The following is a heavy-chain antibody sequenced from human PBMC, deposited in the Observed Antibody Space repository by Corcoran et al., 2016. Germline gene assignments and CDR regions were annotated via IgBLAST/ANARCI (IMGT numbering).Heavy chain of an antibody. CDR3: TAGRPFASGWIQGYFDD. CDR2: ISDGSRYT. V-gene: IGHV3-21*01. J-gene: IGHJ4*02. CDR1: GFTFSTYT. Sequence: EVQLVESGGGLVKPGESLRLSCAASGFTFSTYTMNWVRQAPGKGLEWVSSISDGSRYTYYADSVKGRFTISRDNAENSLYLQMNSLGADDTAVYFCTAGRPFASGWIQGYFDDWGQGTLVSVSS. D-gene: IGHD6-19*01.